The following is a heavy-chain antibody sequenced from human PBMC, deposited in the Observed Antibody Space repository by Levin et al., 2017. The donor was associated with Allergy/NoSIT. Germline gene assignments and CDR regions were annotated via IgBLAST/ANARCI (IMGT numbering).Heavy chain of an antibody. J-gene: IGHJ4*01. D-gene: IGHD3-10*01. CDR1: GDSVSSNSAA. V-gene: IGHV6-1*01. Sequence: HSQTLSLTCAISGDSVSSNSAAWNWIRQSPSRGLEWLGRTYYRSKWYNDYAVSVKSRITINPDTSKNQFSLQLNSVTPEDTAVYYCARDIGGRHGGFGNFDYWGHGTLVIVSS. CDR2: TYYRSKWYN. CDR3: ARDIGGRHGGFGNFDY.